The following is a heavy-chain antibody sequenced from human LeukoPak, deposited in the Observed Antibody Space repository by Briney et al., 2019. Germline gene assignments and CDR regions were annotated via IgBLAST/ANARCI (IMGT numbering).Heavy chain of an antibody. CDR1: GFTFSSYW. D-gene: IGHD3-22*01. J-gene: IGHJ1*01. CDR2: IKIDGST. Sequence: PGGSLRLSCAASGFTFSSYWMHWVRQIPGKGLVWVSRIKIDGSTNYADSVKGRFTISRDNAKNTLSLQMNSLRAEDTGVYYCARAPSEIGGYYPEYFRHWGQGTLVTVSS. V-gene: IGHV3-74*01. CDR3: ARAPSEIGGYYPEYFRH.